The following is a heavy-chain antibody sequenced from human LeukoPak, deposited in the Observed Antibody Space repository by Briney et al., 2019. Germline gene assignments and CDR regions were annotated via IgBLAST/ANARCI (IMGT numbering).Heavy chain of an antibody. V-gene: IGHV1-69*05. CDR1: GGTFITYT. Sequence: ASVKVSCKASGGTFITYTINWVRQAPGQGLEWMGGIIPIFGTANYAQKFQGRVTVTTDDSTSTAFMELSSLRSEDTAVYYCATYMLSDNWNVHTFDSWGQGTLVTVSS. D-gene: IGHD1-1*01. J-gene: IGHJ4*02. CDR3: ATYMLSDNWNVHTFDS. CDR2: IIPIFGTA.